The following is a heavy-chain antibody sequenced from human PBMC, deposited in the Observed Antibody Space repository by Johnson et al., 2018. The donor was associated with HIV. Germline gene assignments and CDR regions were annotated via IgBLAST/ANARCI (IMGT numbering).Heavy chain of an antibody. V-gene: IGHV3-7*02. CDR1: GFTFSSYW. D-gene: IGHD6-19*01. Sequence: VLLVESGGGLVQPGGSLRLSCAASGFTFSSYWMSWVRQAPGKGLEWVANIKQDGREKYYVDSVKGRFTISRDNAKNSLYLQMNSLRAEDTAVYYCARATGIAVAGGSFDVWGRGTMVTVSS. J-gene: IGHJ3*01. CDR3: ARATGIAVAGGSFDV. CDR2: IKQDGREK.